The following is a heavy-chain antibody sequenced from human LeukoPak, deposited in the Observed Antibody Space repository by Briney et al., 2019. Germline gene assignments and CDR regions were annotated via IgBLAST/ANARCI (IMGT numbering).Heavy chain of an antibody. CDR3: ARRKDSDD. D-gene: IGHD1-14*01. CDR1: GFTFSSYS. CDR2: VSTSSSTI. Sequence: PGGSLRLSCAASGFTFSSYSMNWVLQAPGKGREWVSYVSTSSSTIYYADSVKGRFTISRDNAKNSLYLQMNSLRDEDTAVYYCARRKDSDDWGQGTLVTVSA. J-gene: IGHJ4*02. V-gene: IGHV3-48*02.